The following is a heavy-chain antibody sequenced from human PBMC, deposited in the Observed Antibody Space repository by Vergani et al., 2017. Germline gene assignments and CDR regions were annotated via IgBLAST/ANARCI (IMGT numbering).Heavy chain of an antibody. Sequence: EVQLLQSGGGVIQPGGSVRLSCAASGFTFSACPMTWVRQAPGKGLEWVSAISARYPSTYYADSVKGRFTISRDNSKNMLYLQMNSLRAEDTAVYYCAILSYDTTPYLQGCYDCWGQGTLVSVSS. CDR3: AILSYDTTPYLQGCYDC. CDR1: GFTFSACP. J-gene: IGHJ4*02. V-gene: IGHV3-23*01. D-gene: IGHD3-22*01. CDR2: ISARYPST.